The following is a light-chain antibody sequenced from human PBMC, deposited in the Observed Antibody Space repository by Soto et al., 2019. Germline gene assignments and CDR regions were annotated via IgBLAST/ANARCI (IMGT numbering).Light chain of an antibody. J-gene: IGKJ5*01. CDR2: GAS. Sequence: VMTQSPATLSLSPGDRATLSCRASQSVSSNLAWYQQKPGQAPRLLIYGASTRATGIPARLSGSGSGTELNLTISSLQSEDFAVYYCQQYNNWPITCGQGTRLEIK. V-gene: IGKV3-15*01. CDR1: QSVSSN. CDR3: QQYNNWPIT.